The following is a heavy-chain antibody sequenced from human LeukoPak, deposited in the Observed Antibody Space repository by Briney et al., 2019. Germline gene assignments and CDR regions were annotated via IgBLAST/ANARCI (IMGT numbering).Heavy chain of an antibody. D-gene: IGHD5-24*01. CDR2: INSDGSSA. Sequence: GGSLRLSCAASGFSFTSYWMHWVRQAPGKGLVWVARINSDGSSASYGGSVQGRFTISRDNAKNTLSLQMSSLRVEDAGIYYCARDVWGDRDGFFDTWGERTLGTVSS. CDR3: ARDVWGDRDGFFDT. V-gene: IGHV3-74*01. J-gene: IGHJ4*02. CDR1: GFSFTSYW.